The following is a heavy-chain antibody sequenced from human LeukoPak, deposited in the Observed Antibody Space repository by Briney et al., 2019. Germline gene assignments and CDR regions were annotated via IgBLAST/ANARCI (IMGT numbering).Heavy chain of an antibody. CDR2: INHSGST. V-gene: IGHV4-34*01. CDR1: GGSFSGYY. J-gene: IGHJ4*02. D-gene: IGHD6-25*01. Sequence: SETLSLTCAVYGGSFSGYYWSWIRQPPGKGLEWIGEINHSGSTNYNPSLKSRVTISVDTSKNQFSLKLSSVTAADTAVYYCARGPYSSDAGYWGQGTLVTVSS. CDR3: ARGPYSSDAGY.